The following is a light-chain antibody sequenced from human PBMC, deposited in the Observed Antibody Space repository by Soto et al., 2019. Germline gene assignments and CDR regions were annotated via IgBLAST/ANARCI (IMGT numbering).Light chain of an antibody. V-gene: IGLV2-14*01. CDR1: SSDVGAYNY. J-gene: IGLJ1*01. CDR3: SSYTSATTYV. Sequence: QSALTQPASVSGSPGQSITISCTGTSSDVGAYNYDSWYQQYPGEAPKVIIYDVSHRPAGVSNPFSGSKSGNTASLTISGLQTQDEADYYCSSYTSATTYVFGTGTKLTVL. CDR2: DVS.